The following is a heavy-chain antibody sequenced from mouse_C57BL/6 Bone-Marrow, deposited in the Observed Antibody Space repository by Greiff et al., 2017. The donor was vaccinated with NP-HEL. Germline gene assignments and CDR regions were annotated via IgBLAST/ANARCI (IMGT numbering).Heavy chain of an antibody. CDR2: IDPETGGT. D-gene: IGHD2-4*01. Sequence: VKLQESGAELVRPGASVTLSCKASGYTFTDYEMHWVKQTPVHGLEWIGAIDPETGGTAYNQKFKGKAILTADKSSSTAYMELRSLTSEDSAVYYCTRSRDYDGGYFDYWGQGTTLTVSS. J-gene: IGHJ2*01. V-gene: IGHV1-15*01. CDR3: TRSRDYDGGYFDY. CDR1: GYTFTDYE.